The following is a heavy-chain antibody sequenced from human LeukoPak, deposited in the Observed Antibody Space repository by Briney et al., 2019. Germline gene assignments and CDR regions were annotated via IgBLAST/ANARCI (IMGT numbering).Heavy chain of an antibody. CDR2: IYTSGST. D-gene: IGHD5-24*01. Sequence: SETLSLTCTVSGGSISSYYWSWIRQPPGKGLEWIGYIYTSGSTNYNPALKSRVTISVDTSKNQFSLKLSSVTAADTAVYYCARRRDGYNYFDYWGQGTLVTVS. V-gene: IGHV4-4*09. J-gene: IGHJ4*02. CDR3: ARRRDGYNYFDY. CDR1: GGSISSYY.